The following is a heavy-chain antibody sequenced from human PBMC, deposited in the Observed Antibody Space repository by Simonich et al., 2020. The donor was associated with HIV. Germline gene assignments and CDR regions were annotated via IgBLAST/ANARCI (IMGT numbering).Heavy chain of an antibody. CDR1: GASFSGYY. CDR2: INHSGST. CDR3: ARRGGYAFDY. Sequence: QVHLQQWGAGLLKPSETLSLTCAVYGASFSGYYWNWIRQPPGKGLEWIGEINHSGSTDYNSSIKSRVTISVDTSKNQFSLKLSSVTAADTAMYYCARRGGYAFDYWGQGTLVTVSS. D-gene: IGHD5-12*01. V-gene: IGHV4-34*01. J-gene: IGHJ4*02.